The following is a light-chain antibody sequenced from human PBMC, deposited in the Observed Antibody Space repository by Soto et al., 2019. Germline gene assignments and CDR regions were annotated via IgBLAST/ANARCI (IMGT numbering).Light chain of an antibody. Sequence: QSSLRHPRSVSWSPGHSVTISCTGTSSDVGRYDYVSWYQQHPGKAPKLIIYDVTERPAGVPDRFSGSKSGNTASLTISGLQAEDEADYSCCSFAGSFSYVFGGGTKVTAL. J-gene: IGLJ1*01. CDR1: SSDVGRYDY. CDR2: DVT. CDR3: CSFAGSFSYV. V-gene: IGLV2-11*01.